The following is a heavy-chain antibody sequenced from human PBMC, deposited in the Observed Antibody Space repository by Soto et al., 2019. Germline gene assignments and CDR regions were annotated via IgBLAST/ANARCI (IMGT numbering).Heavy chain of an antibody. CDR1: GFTFSSYS. J-gene: IGHJ6*02. CDR2: ISSSSSYI. Sequence: EVQLVESGGGLVKPGGSLRLSCAASGFTFSSYSMNWVRQAPGKGLEWVSSISSSSSYIYYADSVKGRFTISRDNAKNSLSLQMNSLRAEDTAVYYCARDRVHGMDVWGQGTTVTVSS. V-gene: IGHV3-21*01. D-gene: IGHD3-10*01. CDR3: ARDRVHGMDV.